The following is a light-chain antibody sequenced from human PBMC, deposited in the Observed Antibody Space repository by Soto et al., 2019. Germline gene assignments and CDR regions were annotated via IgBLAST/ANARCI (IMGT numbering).Light chain of an antibody. CDR3: QQYYSYPRT. CDR1: QTISSW. V-gene: IGKV1-5*03. Sequence: DIQMTQSPSTLSGSVGARVTITCRASQTISSWLAWYQQKPGKAPKLLIYKASTLKSGVPSRFSGSGSGTDFTLTISCLQSEDFATYYCQQYYSYPRTFGQGTKVDIK. J-gene: IGKJ1*01. CDR2: KAS.